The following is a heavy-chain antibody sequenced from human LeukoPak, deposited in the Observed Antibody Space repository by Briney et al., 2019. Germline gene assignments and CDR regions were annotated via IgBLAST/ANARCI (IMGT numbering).Heavy chain of an antibody. CDR3: ARQKYLRGPDVEYFDY. D-gene: IGHD5/OR15-5a*01. Sequence: SETLSLTCTISGGSVSDYYWSWIRQPPGKGLEWIGYIYYSGSTNYNPSLKSRVTISVDTSKNQFSLKLSSVTAADTAVYYCARQKYLRGPDVEYFDYWGQGTLVTVSS. V-gene: IGHV4-59*02. CDR1: GGSVSDYY. CDR2: IYYSGST. J-gene: IGHJ4*02.